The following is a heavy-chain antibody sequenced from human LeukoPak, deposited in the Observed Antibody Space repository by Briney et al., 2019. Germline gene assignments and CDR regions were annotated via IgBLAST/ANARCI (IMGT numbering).Heavy chain of an antibody. V-gene: IGHV3-11*01. CDR1: GFTFSDYY. J-gene: IGHJ6*02. Sequence: PGGSLRLSCAASGFTFSDYYMSWIRQAPGKGLEWVSYISSSGSTIYYADSVKGRFTISRDNAKNSLYLQMNSLRAEDTAVYYCARNRQAHLLRSFLEWLFDYYYYYGMDVWGQGTTVTVSS. CDR3: ARNRQAHLLRSFLEWLFDYYYYYGMDV. D-gene: IGHD3-3*01. CDR2: ISSSGSTI.